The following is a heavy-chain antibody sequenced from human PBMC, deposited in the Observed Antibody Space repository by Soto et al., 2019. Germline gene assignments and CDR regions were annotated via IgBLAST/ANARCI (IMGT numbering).Heavy chain of an antibody. CDR2: ISSSGSTI. V-gene: IGHV3-11*01. CDR1: GFTFSDYY. CDR3: ARSPAPGSGWYREGEDYSMDV. D-gene: IGHD6-19*01. Sequence: QVQLVESGGGLVKPGGSLRLSCAASGFTFSDYYMSWIRQAPGKRLEWVSYISSSGSTIYYADSVKGRFTISRDNAKNSLYMQRNSLRAEDTAVYYCARSPAPGSGWYREGEDYSMDVWGQGTTVPVSS. J-gene: IGHJ6*02.